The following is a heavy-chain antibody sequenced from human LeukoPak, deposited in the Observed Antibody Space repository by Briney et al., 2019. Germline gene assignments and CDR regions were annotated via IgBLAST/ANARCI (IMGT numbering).Heavy chain of an antibody. D-gene: IGHD4-23*01. CDR2: IYTSGST. Sequence: SETLSFTCAGYGGTVSGYYWSWLRQPAGKELKWIGRIYTSGSTYYNPSPKSRVTMSVDTSKNQFSLKLSSVTAADTAVYYCAREGDYGGWFDPWGQGTLVTVSS. J-gene: IGHJ5*02. CDR1: GGTVSGYY. CDR3: AREGDYGGWFDP. V-gene: IGHV4-4*07.